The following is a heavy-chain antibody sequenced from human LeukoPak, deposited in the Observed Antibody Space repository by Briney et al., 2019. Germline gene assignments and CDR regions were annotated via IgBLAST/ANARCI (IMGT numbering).Heavy chain of an antibody. D-gene: IGHD3-22*01. CDR1: GFTFRSYAFSSSA. V-gene: IGHV3-23*01. CDR3: AKGSSGYYYDNWFDP. Sequence: GGSLRLSCAASGFTFRSYAFSSSAMSWVRQAPGKGLEWVSVISGSGGSTYYADSVKGRFTISRDNSKNMLYLQMNSLRAEDTAVYYCAKGSSGYYYDNWFDPWGQGTLVTVSS. CDR2: ISGSGGST. J-gene: IGHJ5*02.